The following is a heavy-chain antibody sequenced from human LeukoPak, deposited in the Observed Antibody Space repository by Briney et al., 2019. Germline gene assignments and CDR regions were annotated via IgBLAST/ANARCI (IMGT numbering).Heavy chain of an antibody. CDR2: IYTSGST. Sequence: PSETLSLTCTVSGGSIGSGSYYWSWIRQPAGKGLEWIGRIYTSGSTNYNPSLKSRVTISVDTSKNQFSLKLSSVTAADTAVYYCARGSPVVVPAAPGSIDPWGQGTLVTVSS. V-gene: IGHV4-61*02. D-gene: IGHD2-2*01. CDR3: ARGSPVVVPAAPGSIDP. J-gene: IGHJ5*02. CDR1: GGSIGSGSYY.